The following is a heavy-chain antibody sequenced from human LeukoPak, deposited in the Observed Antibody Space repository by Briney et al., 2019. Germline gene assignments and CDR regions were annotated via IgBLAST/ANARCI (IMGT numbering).Heavy chain of an antibody. CDR3: ARSSSWYYYMDV. CDR1: GFTFSTYA. Sequence: PGGSLRLSCAVSGFTFSTYATSWVRQAPGKGLEWVSAISASGGSTYYADSVKGRFTISRDNSKNTLYLQMNSLRAEDTAVYYCARSSSWYYYMDVWGEGTTVTVSS. D-gene: IGHD6-13*01. V-gene: IGHV3-23*01. CDR2: ISASGGST. J-gene: IGHJ6*03.